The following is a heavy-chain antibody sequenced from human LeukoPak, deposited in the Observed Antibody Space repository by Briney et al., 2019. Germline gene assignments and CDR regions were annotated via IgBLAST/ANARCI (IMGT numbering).Heavy chain of an antibody. CDR3: ARHRYYGSGSRLYYYYYYMDV. CDR2: IYYSGST. Sequence: SETLSLTCTVSGGSISSSSYYWGWIRQPPGKGLAWIGSIYYSGSTYYNPSLKSRVTISVDTSKNQFSLKLSSVTAADTAVYYCARHRYYGSGSRLYYYYYYMDVWGKGTTVTISS. J-gene: IGHJ6*03. V-gene: IGHV4-39*01. CDR1: GGSISSSSYY. D-gene: IGHD3-10*01.